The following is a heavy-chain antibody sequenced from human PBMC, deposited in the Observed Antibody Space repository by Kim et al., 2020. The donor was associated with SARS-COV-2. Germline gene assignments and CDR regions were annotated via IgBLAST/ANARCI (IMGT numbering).Heavy chain of an antibody. CDR1: GFTFDDYG. Sequence: GGSLRLSCAASGFTFDDYGMSWVRQAPGKGLEWVSGINWNGGSTGYADSVKGRFTISRDNAKNSLYLQMNSLRAEDTALYYCARDPARWGYGGADYFDYWGQGTLVTVSS. CDR2: INWNGGST. CDR3: ARDPARWGYGGADYFDY. J-gene: IGHJ4*02. D-gene: IGHD4-17*01. V-gene: IGHV3-20*04.